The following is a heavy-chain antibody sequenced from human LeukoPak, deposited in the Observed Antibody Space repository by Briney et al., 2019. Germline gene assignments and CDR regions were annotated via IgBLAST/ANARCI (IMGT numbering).Heavy chain of an antibody. CDR1: GVSISSYY. J-gene: IGHJ4*02. V-gene: IGHV4-4*07. CDR2: IYTSGST. Sequence: SETLSLTCTVSGVSISSYYWTWIRQSAGKGLEWIGRIYTSGSTYYNPSLKSRVSMSVDTSKNQFSLKLSSVTAADTAVYYCARGFPSKYYDFWSGYYTPSIDYWGQGTLVTVSS. CDR3: ARGFPSKYYDFWSGYYTPSIDY. D-gene: IGHD3-3*01.